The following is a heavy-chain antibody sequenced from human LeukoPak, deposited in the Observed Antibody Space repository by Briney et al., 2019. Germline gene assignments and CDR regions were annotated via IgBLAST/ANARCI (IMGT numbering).Heavy chain of an antibody. CDR1: GYTFTGYY. CDR2: INPNSGDT. J-gene: IGHJ4*02. CDR3: APSGSYRSTDYYFDY. Sequence: GASVKVSCKASGYTFTGYYMQWVRQAPGQGLEWMGWINPNSGDTNYAQKFQGRVTMTRDTSISTAYMELSRLGSDDTAVYYCAPSGSYRSTDYYFDYWGQGTLVTVSS. V-gene: IGHV1-2*02. D-gene: IGHD1-26*01.